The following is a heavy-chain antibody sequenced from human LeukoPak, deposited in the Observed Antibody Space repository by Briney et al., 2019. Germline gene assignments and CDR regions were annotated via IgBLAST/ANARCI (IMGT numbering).Heavy chain of an antibody. V-gene: IGHV3-48*04. CDR1: GFTFSSYS. CDR2: ISSSSSTI. J-gene: IGHJ4*02. CDR3: ARYGDYVPFDY. D-gene: IGHD4-17*01. Sequence: GGSLRLSCAASGFTFSSYSMNWVRQAPGKGLEWVSYISSSSSTIYYADSVKGRFTISRDNAKNSLYLQMNSLRAEDTAVYYCARYGDYVPFDYWGQGTLVTVSS.